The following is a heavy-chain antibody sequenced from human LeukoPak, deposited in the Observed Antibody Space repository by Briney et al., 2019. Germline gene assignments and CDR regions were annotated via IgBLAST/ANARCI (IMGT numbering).Heavy chain of an antibody. CDR3: ASDLDPSPFDY. Sequence: PGGSLRLSCAASGFTFSSYWMHWVRQAPGKGLVWVSRINSDGSSTTNADSVKGRFTISRDNARNTLYVQMNSLRAEDTAVYYCASDLDPSPFDYWGQGTLVTVSS. J-gene: IGHJ4*02. V-gene: IGHV3-74*01. CDR2: INSDGSST. CDR1: GFTFSSYW.